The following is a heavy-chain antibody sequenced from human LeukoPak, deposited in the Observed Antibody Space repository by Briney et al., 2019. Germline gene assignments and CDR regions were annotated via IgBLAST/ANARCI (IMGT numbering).Heavy chain of an antibody. CDR3: ARDHYGDTDYYYMDV. J-gene: IGHJ6*03. CDR1: GFTFSSYW. Sequence: GGSLRLSXAASGFTFSSYWMHWVRQAPGKGLVWVSRINSDGSSTSYADSVKGRFTISRDNAKNTLYLQMNSLRAEDTAVYYCARDHYGDTDYYYMDVWGKGTTVTVSS. D-gene: IGHD4-17*01. V-gene: IGHV3-74*01. CDR2: INSDGSST.